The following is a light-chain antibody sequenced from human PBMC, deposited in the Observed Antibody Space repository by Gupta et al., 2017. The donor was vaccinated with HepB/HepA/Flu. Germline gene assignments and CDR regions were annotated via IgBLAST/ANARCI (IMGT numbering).Light chain of an antibody. J-gene: IGKJ4*01. CDR3: QQYDNRPLT. Sequence: FQLPQFPSPWPALLGERVTITCQASQDISNYLNWYQQKPGKAPKLLIYDASNLETGVPSRFSGSGSGTDFTFTISSLQPEDIATYYCQQYDNRPLTFGGGTKVEIK. CDR1: QDISNY. V-gene: IGKV1-33*01. CDR2: DAS.